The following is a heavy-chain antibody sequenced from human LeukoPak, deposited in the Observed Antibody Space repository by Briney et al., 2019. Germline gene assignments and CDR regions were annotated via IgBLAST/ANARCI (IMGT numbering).Heavy chain of an antibody. V-gene: IGHV3-7*01. CDR3: AREGSDIVVVPALEGSYFDY. CDR2: IKTDGSEK. J-gene: IGHJ4*02. CDR1: GFTFSNYW. D-gene: IGHD2-2*01. Sequence: AGGSLRLSCEGSGFTFSNYWMGWVRQAPGKGLQWVANIKTDGSEKYYVDSVKGRFTISRDNAKNSLYLQMNSLRAEDTAVYYCAREGSDIVVVPALEGSYFDYWGQGTLVTVSS.